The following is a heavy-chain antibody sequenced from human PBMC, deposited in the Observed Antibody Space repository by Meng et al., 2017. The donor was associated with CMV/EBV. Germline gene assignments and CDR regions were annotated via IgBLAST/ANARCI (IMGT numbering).Heavy chain of an antibody. D-gene: IGHD3-10*01. CDR3: ASSMVRGVTD. CDR2: INWNGGST. Sequence: GGSLRLSCAASGFTFDDYGMSWVRQAPGKGLEWVSGINWNGGSTGYADSVKGRFTISRDNAKNSLYLQMNSLRAEDTAVYYCASSMVRGVTDWGQGTLVTVSS. J-gene: IGHJ4*02. CDR1: GFTFDDYG. V-gene: IGHV3-20*04.